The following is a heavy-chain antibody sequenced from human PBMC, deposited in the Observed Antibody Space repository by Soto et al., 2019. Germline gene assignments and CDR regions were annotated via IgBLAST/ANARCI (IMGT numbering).Heavy chain of an antibody. Sequence: SQTLSLTCAISGVSVSSNSAAWNWIRQSPSRGLEWLGRTYYKSRWYNDYAGSVKSRITTNPDTSKNQFSLQLNSVTPEDTAVHYCARDSRSSTSYYSLGVDVWGQGTTVTVSS. J-gene: IGHJ6*02. CDR1: GVSVSSNSAA. D-gene: IGHD6-6*01. V-gene: IGHV6-1*01. CDR3: ARDSRSSTSYYSLGVDV. CDR2: TYYKSRWYN.